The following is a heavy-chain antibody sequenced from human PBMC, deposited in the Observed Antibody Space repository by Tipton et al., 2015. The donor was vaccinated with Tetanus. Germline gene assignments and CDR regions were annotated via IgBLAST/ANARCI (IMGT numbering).Heavy chain of an antibody. CDR2: ISNSGTS. J-gene: IGHJ6*02. CDR3: ARTPDYYYGMDV. Sequence: TLSLTCTVSDESISSSSYYWGWIRHHPGRGLEWIASISNSGTSYNNPSFRSRVTISVDTSKNQVSLRLNSVTAADTAVYFCARTPDYYYGMDVWGQGTTVTVSS. V-gene: IGHV4-39*07. CDR1: DESISSSSYY.